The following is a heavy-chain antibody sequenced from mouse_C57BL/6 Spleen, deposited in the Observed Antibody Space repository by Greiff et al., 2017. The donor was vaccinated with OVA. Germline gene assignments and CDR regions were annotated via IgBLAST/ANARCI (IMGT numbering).Heavy chain of an antibody. J-gene: IGHJ2*01. V-gene: IGHV1-82*01. CDR3: ARWREGYYFDY. CDR1: GYAFSSSW. Sequence: QVQLQQSGPELVKPGASVKISCKASGYAFSSSWMNWVKQRPGKGLEWIGRIYPGDGDTNYNGKFKGKATLTADKSSSTAYMQLSSLTSEDSAVYFCARWREGYYFDYWGQGTTLTVSS. CDR2: IYPGDGDT.